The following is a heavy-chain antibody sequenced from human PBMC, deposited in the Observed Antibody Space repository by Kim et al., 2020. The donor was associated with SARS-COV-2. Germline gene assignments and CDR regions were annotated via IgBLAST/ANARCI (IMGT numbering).Heavy chain of an antibody. Sequence: GGSLRLSCAASGFTFSSYSMNWVRQAPGKGLEWVSYISSSSSTIYYADSVKGRFTISRDNAKNSLYLQMNSLRDEDTAVYYCARDGDFDWLLYKYYYGMDVWGQGTTVRLL. V-gene: IGHV3-48*02. CDR2: ISSSSSTI. D-gene: IGHD3-9*01. CDR1: GFTFSSYS. CDR3: ARDGDFDWLLYKYYYGMDV. J-gene: IGHJ6*02.